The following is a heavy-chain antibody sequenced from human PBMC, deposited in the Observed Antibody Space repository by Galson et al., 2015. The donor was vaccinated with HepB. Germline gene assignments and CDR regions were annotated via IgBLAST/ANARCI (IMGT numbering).Heavy chain of an antibody. CDR1: GFGFSSYS. CDR3: ARNIVVGHTRGMDV. V-gene: IGHV3-21*01. D-gene: IGHD2-15*01. Sequence: SLRLSCAASGFGFSSYSMNWVRQGPGRGLEWVASIRTSSSDIYYADSVKGRFTISRDNAKNLLYLQMNSLRADDTAVYYCARNIVVGHTRGMDVWGQGTSVTVFS. CDR2: IRTSSSDI. J-gene: IGHJ6*02.